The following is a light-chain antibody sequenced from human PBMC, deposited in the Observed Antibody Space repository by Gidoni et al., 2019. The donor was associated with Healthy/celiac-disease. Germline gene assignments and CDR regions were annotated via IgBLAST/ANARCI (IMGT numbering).Light chain of an antibody. CDR3: QQYYSTPIT. Sequence: DIVMTQSPDSLAVSLGARATINCKSSQSVLYSSNNKNYLTWYQQKPGQPPKLLIYWSSTRESGVPDRFSGSGSGTDFTLTISSLQAEDVAVYSCQQYYSTPITFGQXTRLEIK. CDR2: WSS. V-gene: IGKV4-1*01. CDR1: QSVLYSSNNKNY. J-gene: IGKJ5*01.